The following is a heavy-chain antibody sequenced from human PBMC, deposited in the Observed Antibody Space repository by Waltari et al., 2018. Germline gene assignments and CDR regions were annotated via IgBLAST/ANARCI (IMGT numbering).Heavy chain of an antibody. V-gene: IGHV1-3*01. Sequence: QVQLVQSGAEVKKPGASVKVSCKASGYTFTSYAMNWVRKAPGQRLELMGWLNAGNGNTKYSQKFQGRVTITRDTSASTAYMELSSLRSEDTAVYYCARNYDLLGSMDVWGQGTTVTVSS. D-gene: IGHD3-22*01. CDR2: LNAGNGNT. CDR1: GYTFTSYA. J-gene: IGHJ6*02. CDR3: ARNYDLLGSMDV.